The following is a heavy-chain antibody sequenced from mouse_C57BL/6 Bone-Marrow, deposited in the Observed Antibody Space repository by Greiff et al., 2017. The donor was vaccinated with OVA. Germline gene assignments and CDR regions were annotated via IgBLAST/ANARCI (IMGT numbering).Heavy chain of an antibody. CDR2: IYPRSGNT. D-gene: IGHD1-1*02. V-gene: IGHV1-81*01. CDR3: ARGGWSVYYFDY. Sequence: VRLQQSGAELARPGASVKLSCKASGYTFTSYGISWVKQRTGQGLEWIGEIYPRSGNTYYNEKFKGKATLTADKSSSTAYMELRSLTSEDSAVYFCARGGWSVYYFDYWGQGTTLTVSS. J-gene: IGHJ2*01. CDR1: GYTFTSYG.